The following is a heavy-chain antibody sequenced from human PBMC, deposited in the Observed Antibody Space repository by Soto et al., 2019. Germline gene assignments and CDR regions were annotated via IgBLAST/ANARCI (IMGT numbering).Heavy chain of an antibody. Sequence: SVPLSLTCSVLGGSIISSGYYRGWIRQQPGKGLGWIEYIYYSGSTYYNPSLKSRVIISVDTSKNQFSLKLSSVTAADTAVYYCASFLYYGSGSYMDVWGQGTTVTVSS. J-gene: IGHJ6*02. CDR2: IYYSGST. CDR3: ASFLYYGSGSYMDV. CDR1: GGSIISSGYY. V-gene: IGHV4-31*03. D-gene: IGHD3-10*01.